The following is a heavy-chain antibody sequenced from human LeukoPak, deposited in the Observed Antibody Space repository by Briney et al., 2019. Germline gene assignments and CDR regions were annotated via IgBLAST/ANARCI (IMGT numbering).Heavy chain of an antibody. D-gene: IGHD5-18*01. CDR1: VGSISIGGYY. CDR3: ARGGARLWLRSNWFDP. J-gene: IGHJ5*02. Sequence: SETLSLTCTVSVGSISIGGYYWSWIRQHPGKGLEWIGYIYYSGSTYYNPSLKSRVTITVDTSKNQFSLKLSSVTAADTAVYYCARGGARLWLRSNWFDPWGQGTLVTVSS. CDR2: IYYSGST. V-gene: IGHV4-31*03.